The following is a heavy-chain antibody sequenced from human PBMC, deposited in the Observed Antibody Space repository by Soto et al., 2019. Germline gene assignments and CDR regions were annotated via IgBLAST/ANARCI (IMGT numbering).Heavy chain of an antibody. CDR3: ARVRGTAGKRYFDY. CDR2: TYYSGGT. Sequence: SETLSLTCTVSGGSMIAYYWNWMRQPPGKGLQWIGYTYYSGGTTYNPSLKSRVTISVDSSKNQFSLKLDSVTPADTAVYYCARVRGTAGKRYFDYWGPGTLVTVSS. D-gene: IGHD6-13*01. CDR1: GGSMIAYY. J-gene: IGHJ4*02. V-gene: IGHV4-59*01.